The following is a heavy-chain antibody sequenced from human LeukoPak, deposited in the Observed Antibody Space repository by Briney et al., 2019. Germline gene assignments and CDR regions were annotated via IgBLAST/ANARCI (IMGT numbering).Heavy chain of an antibody. CDR2: IKQDGSEK. Sequence: GGSLRLSCAASGFTFSSYWMSWVRQAPGKGLEWVANIKQDGSEKYYVDSVKGRFTISRDNAKNSLYLQMNSLRAEGTAVYDSRGYSDAFDIWGQGTMVTVSS. CDR3: RGYSDAFDI. D-gene: IGHD3-22*01. V-gene: IGHV3-7*03. J-gene: IGHJ3*02. CDR1: GFTFSSYW.